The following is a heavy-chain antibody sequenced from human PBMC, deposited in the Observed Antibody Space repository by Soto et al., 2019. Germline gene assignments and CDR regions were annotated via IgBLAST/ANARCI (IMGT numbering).Heavy chain of an antibody. CDR1: GDSVSSNSAA. CDR2: TYYRSKWYN. CDR3: ARWAGIANYYGMDV. J-gene: IGHJ6*02. D-gene: IGHD6-13*01. V-gene: IGHV6-1*01. Sequence: TCAISGDSVSSNSAAWNWIRQSPSRGLEWLGRTYYRSKWYNDYAVSVKSRITINPDTSKNQFSLQLNSVTPEDTAVYYCARWAGIANYYGMDVWGQGTTVTVSS.